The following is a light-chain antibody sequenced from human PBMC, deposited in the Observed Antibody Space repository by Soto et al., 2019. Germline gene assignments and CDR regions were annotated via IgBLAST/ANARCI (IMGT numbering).Light chain of an antibody. Sequence: DIQMTQSPSTLSASVGDRVTITCRASQSLSRWLAWYQQIPGKAPKLLISGASSLERGVPSRFSGSGSGTEFTLTINILQHDDFSTYDCQQYDSYSPWTFGQGTKVEIK. CDR1: QSLSRW. CDR3: QQYDSYSPWT. J-gene: IGKJ1*01. CDR2: GAS. V-gene: IGKV1-5*01.